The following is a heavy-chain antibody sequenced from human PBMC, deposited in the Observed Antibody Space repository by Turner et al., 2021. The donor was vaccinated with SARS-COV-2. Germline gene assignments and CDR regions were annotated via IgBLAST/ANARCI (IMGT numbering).Heavy chain of an antibody. CDR2: ISSSSSTI. J-gene: IGHJ6*02. D-gene: IGHD1-26*01. CDR3: ARGRGARSYDYYGMDV. Sequence: EVQLVESGGGLVQPGGSLRLSCQASGFTFSSYNINWIRQAPGKGLEWVSYISSSSSTIYYADSVKGRFTISRDNAKNSLYLQMNSLRAEDTAVYYCARGRGARSYDYYGMDVWGQGTTVTVSS. V-gene: IGHV3-48*01. CDR1: GFTFSSYN.